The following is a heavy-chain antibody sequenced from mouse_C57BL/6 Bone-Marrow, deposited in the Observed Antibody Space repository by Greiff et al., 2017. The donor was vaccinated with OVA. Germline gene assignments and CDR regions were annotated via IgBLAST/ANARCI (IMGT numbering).Heavy chain of an antibody. CDR1: GFTFSDYY. D-gene: IGHD1-1*01. Sequence: DVKLVESGGGLVQPGGSLKLSCAASGFTFSDYYMYWVRQTPEKRLEWVAYISNGGGSTYYPDTVKGRFTISRDNAKNTLYLQMSRLKSEDTAMYYCARRYYGSRWYFDVWGTGTTVTVSS. CDR3: ARRYYGSRWYFDV. J-gene: IGHJ1*03. CDR2: ISNGGGST. V-gene: IGHV5-12*01.